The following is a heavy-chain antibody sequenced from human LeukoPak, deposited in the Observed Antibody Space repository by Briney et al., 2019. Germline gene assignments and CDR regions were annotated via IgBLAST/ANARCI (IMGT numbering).Heavy chain of an antibody. V-gene: IGHV3-74*01. Sequence: GGSLRLSCAASGFTFSNFWMHWVRQAPGKGLVWVALIYGDGSFTRYADSVKGRFTISRDNAKNTVYLQMNSLRAEGTAVYYCAREEYSYGRGVDYWGQGTLVTVSS. D-gene: IGHD5-18*01. CDR2: IYGDGSFT. J-gene: IGHJ4*02. CDR1: GFTFSNFW. CDR3: AREEYSYGRGVDY.